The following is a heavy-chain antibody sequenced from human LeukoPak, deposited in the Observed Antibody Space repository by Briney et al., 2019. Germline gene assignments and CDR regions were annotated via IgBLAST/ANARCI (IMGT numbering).Heavy chain of an antibody. Sequence: GGSLRLSCAASGFTFSSYEMNWVRQAPGKGLEWDSYISSSGSTVYYADSVKGRFTISRDNAKNSLYLQMNSLRAEDTAVYYCARGRVPAAADYWGQGTLVTVSS. CDR1: GFTFSSYE. D-gene: IGHD2-2*01. CDR2: ISSSGSTV. V-gene: IGHV3-48*03. J-gene: IGHJ4*02. CDR3: ARGRVPAAADY.